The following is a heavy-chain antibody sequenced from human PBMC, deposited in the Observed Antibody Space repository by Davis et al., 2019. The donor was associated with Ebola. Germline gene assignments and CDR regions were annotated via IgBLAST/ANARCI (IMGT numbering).Heavy chain of an antibody. CDR2: ISTNGENT. V-gene: IGHV3-64D*08. D-gene: IGHD2/OR15-2a*01. Sequence: GESLKISCSASGFTFSSYAMHWVRQAPGKGLESVSRISTNGENTYYAESVKGRFTISRDNSKNTLYLQMNGLRVEDTAIYYCAKDNRNIWSEVWGQGTMVTVSS. CDR1: GFTFSSYA. CDR3: AKDNRNIWSEV. J-gene: IGHJ3*01.